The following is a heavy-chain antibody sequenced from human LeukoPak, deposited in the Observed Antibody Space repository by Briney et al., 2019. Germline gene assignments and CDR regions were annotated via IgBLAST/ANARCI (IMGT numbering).Heavy chain of an antibody. CDR1: GFIFSSYD. CDR2: ISSSGSTI. J-gene: IGHJ4*02. CDR3: ARDRYYYGSSAYYEIDY. D-gene: IGHD3-22*01. Sequence: GGSLRLSCAASGFIFSSYDMNWVRQAPGKGLEWVSYISSSGSTIYYADSVKGRFTISRDNAKNSLFLQMISLRAEDTAVYYCARDRYYYGSSAYYEIDYWGQGTLVTVSS. V-gene: IGHV3-48*03.